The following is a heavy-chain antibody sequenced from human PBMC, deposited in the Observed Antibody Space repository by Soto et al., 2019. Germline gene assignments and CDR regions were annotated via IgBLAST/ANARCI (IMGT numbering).Heavy chain of an antibody. Sequence: QVHLVQSGAEVKKPGASVKVSCKGSGYTFTSYGITWVRQTPGQGLEWMGWISAHNGNTDYAQKLQGRVTVTRDTSTSTAYLELRSLRSDDTAVYYCARGRYGDYWGQGALVTVSS. J-gene: IGHJ4*02. CDR1: GYTFTSYG. CDR2: ISAHNGNT. D-gene: IGHD1-1*01. CDR3: ARGRYGDY. V-gene: IGHV1-18*01.